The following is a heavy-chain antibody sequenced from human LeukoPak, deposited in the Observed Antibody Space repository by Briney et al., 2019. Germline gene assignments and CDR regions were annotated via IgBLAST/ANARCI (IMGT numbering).Heavy chain of an antibody. CDR1: GFTFSSYE. J-gene: IGHJ4*02. D-gene: IGHD3-22*01. Sequence: GGSLRLSCAASGFTFSSYEMNWVRQAPGKALEWVSYISSSGSTIYYADSVKGRFTISRDNAKNSLYLQMNSLRAEDTAVYYCARESPRYYDSSAGFDYWGQGTLVTVSS. CDR3: ARESPRYYDSSAGFDY. CDR2: ISSSGSTI. V-gene: IGHV3-48*03.